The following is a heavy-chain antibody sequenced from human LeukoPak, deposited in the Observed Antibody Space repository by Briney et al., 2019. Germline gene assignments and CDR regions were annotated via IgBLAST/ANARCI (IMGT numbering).Heavy chain of an antibody. V-gene: IGHV3-30*02. Sequence: PGGSLRLSCAASGFTFSSYWLSWVRQAPGKGLEWVTFIHYDGRNQYYADSVKGRFTISRDNSKNTLYLQMNSLRAEDTAVYYCAKDLGSYYDSSGYSDAFDIWGQGTMVTVSS. CDR3: AKDLGSYYDSSGYSDAFDI. CDR2: IHYDGRNQ. CDR1: GFTFSSYW. J-gene: IGHJ3*02. D-gene: IGHD3-22*01.